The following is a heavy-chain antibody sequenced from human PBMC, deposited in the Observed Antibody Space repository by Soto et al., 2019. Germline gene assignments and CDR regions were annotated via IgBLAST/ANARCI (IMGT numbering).Heavy chain of an antibody. D-gene: IGHD3-22*01. CDR1: SGTISSYY. CDR2: IYYSGGT. CDR3: AGSGYYPNYFDY. Sequence: PSETLSLTCTVSSGTISSYYWNWIRQPPGKGLEWIGYIYYSGGTNYNPSLKSRVTMSVDTSKNQFSLKLSSVTTADTAVYYCAGSGYYPNYFDYWGQGTLVTVSS. J-gene: IGHJ4*02. V-gene: IGHV4-59*12.